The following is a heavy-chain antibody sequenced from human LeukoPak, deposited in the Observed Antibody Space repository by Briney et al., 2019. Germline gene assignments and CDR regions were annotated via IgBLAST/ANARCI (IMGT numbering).Heavy chain of an antibody. D-gene: IGHD5-18*01. V-gene: IGHV3-13*01. CDR3: VGEARGYHYTYFDY. CDR2: VSAGHHA. CDR1: GLTLGGHD. J-gene: IGHJ4*02. Sequence: GGSLRLSCTASGLTLGGHDMHWVRQTTGDGLEWVAAVSAGHHAFYAGSVRGRFTVSREDAKNSLFLQMNSLRAGDTAIYYCVGEARGYHYTYFDYWGQGSLVTVSS.